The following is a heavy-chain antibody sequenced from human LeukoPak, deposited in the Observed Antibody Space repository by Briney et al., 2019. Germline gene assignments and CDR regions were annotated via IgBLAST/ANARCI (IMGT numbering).Heavy chain of an antibody. CDR1: GFSFNSYA. CDR3: AKDSSAWYFYFDS. Sequence: GGSLRLSCAGSGFSFNSYALHWVRQAPGKGLEWVSGISGLGDKQYYADSVKGRFTISRDNSKNTVYLDMNSLQVEETGIYYCAKDSSAWYFYFDSWGQGTPVTVSS. V-gene: IGHV3-23*01. D-gene: IGHD6-13*01. J-gene: IGHJ4*01. CDR2: ISGLGDKQ.